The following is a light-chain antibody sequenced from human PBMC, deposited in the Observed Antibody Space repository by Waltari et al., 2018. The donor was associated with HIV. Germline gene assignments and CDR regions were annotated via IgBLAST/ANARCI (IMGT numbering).Light chain of an antibody. V-gene: IGKV1-33*01. J-gene: IGKJ4*01. CDR1: QDINNY. Sequence: DIQMTQSPSSLSASVGDRVTITCQASQDINNYLSWYQQRPGKAPGLLIYDASNLEIGVPSRFSGGGSGTHFTFTITSLQPEDVATYYCQQYYNPPLTFGGGTKVEIK. CDR2: DAS. CDR3: QQYYNPPLT.